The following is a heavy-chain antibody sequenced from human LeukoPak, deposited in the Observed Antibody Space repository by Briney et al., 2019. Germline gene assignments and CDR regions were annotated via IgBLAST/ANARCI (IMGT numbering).Heavy chain of an antibody. CDR3: AREGSSWPYYYYMDV. J-gene: IGHJ6*03. V-gene: IGHV1-69*13. CDR1: GGTFSSYA. Sequence: ASVKVSCKASGGTFSSYAISWVRQAPGQGLEWMGGVIPIFGTANYAQKFQGRVTITADESTSTAYMELSSLRSEDTAVYYCAREGSSWPYYYYMDVWGKGTTVTISS. CDR2: VIPIFGTA. D-gene: IGHD6-13*01.